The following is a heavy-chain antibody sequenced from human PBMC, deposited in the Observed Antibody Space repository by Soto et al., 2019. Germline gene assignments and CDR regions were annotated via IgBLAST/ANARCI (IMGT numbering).Heavy chain of an antibody. Sequence: PSDTLSLTCSVSAGSLSNYYWTWIRQSPGKGLEWIGEIYHTGSTKYNPSLKSRVAISVDMSKNQFSLTLNSVTPADTAVYYCARGGRGSGLYFLYYFDLWGQGTLVTVSS. CDR1: AGSLSNYY. J-gene: IGHJ4*02. D-gene: IGHD6-19*01. V-gene: IGHV4-59*07. CDR2: IYHTGST. CDR3: ARGGRGSGLYFLYYFDL.